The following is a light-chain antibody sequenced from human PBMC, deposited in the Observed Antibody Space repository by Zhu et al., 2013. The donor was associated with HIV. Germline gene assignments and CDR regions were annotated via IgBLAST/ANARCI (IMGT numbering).Light chain of an antibody. CDR3: QQYNEYSGLT. Sequence: DIQMTQSPSTLSAYVGDRVTITCRASQSISSWLAWYQQKPGKAPKLLIYRASSLESGVPSRFSGSGSGTEFTLTISSLQPDDFATYYCQQYNEYSGLTFGGGTEGGD. CDR1: QSISSW. J-gene: IGKJ4*01. V-gene: IGKV1-5*03. CDR2: RAS.